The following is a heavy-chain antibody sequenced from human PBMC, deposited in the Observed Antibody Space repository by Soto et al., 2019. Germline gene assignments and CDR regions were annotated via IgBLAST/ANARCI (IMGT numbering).Heavy chain of an antibody. Sequence: EVQLVESGGDLVQPGGSLRLSWSASGFTFSEYWMHWVRQVPGKGLVWVSRINTDGSGTSYADFVKGRFTISRDNAKNTLYLQMNSLSADDTAVYYCATLQLAGPDYWGQGTLVTVSS. V-gene: IGHV3-74*01. J-gene: IGHJ4*02. CDR1: GFTFSEYW. CDR3: ATLQLAGPDY. CDR2: INTDGSGT. D-gene: IGHD6-19*01.